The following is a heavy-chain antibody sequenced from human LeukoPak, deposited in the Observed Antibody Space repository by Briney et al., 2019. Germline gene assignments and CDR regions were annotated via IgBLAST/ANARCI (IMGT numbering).Heavy chain of an antibody. CDR1: GGSISSGGYY. Sequence: PSETLSLTCTVSGGSISSGGYYWSWIRQHPGKGLEWIGYIYYSGSTYYNPSLKSRVTISVDTSKNQFSLKLSSVTAADTAVYYCARSPRNYGSGSALTDYWGQGTLVTVSS. J-gene: IGHJ4*02. D-gene: IGHD3-10*01. V-gene: IGHV4-31*03. CDR2: IYYSGST. CDR3: ARSPRNYGSGSALTDY.